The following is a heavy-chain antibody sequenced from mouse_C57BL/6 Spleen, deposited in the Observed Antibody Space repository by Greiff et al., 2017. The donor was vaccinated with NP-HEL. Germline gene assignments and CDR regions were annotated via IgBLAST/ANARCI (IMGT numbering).Heavy chain of an antibody. CDR3: ARSRGGNYGYFDV. J-gene: IGHJ1*03. V-gene: IGHV1-69*01. Sequence: QVQLQQPGAELVMPGASVKLSCKASGYTFTSYWMHWVKQRPGQGLEWIGEIDPSDSYTNYNQKFKGKSTLTVDKSSSTAYMQLSSLTSEDSAVYYCARSRGGNYGYFDVWGTGTTVTVSS. CDR1: GYTFTSYW. D-gene: IGHD3-3*01. CDR2: IDPSDSYT.